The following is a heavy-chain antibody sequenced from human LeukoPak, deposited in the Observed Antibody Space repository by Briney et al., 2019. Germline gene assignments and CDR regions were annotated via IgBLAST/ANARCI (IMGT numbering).Heavy chain of an antibody. CDR3: ARVNTLIRGIGWFDP. J-gene: IGHJ5*02. Sequence: SETLSLTCTVSGYSISSGYYWGWIRQPPGKGLEWIGSIYHSGSTYYNPSLKSRVTISVDTSKNQFSLKLSSVTAADTAVYYCARVNTLIRGIGWFDPWGQGILATVSS. CDR1: GYSISSGYY. D-gene: IGHD3-10*01. V-gene: IGHV4-38-2*02. CDR2: IYHSGST.